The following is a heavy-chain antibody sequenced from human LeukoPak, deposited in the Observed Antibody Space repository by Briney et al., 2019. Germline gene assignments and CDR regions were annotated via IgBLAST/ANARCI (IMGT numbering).Heavy chain of an antibody. CDR1: GFTFKIYT. CDR3: AEDRRLLTMIVVVGYY. CDR2: ISFSGDNCGDNT. J-gene: IGHJ4*02. D-gene: IGHD3-22*01. Sequence: GGSLRLSCAAFGFTFKIYTMNWVRQAPGKGLEWVSSISFSGDNCGDNTYYADSVKGRFTISRDKSKNTLYLQMNSLRAEDTAVYYCAEDRRLLTMIVVVGYYWGPGTLVTVSS. V-gene: IGHV3-23*01.